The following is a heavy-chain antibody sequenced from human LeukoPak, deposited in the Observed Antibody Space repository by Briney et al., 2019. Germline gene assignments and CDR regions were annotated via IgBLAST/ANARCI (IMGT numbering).Heavy chain of an antibody. J-gene: IGHJ4*02. CDR1: GYTFTDYY. CDR2: INLNSGGT. D-gene: IGHD5-18*01. Sequence: ASVKVSCKASGYTFTDYYMHWVRQAPGQGLEWTGWINLNSGGTHLAQEFQGRVTMTRDTSISTAYMELSRLRSDDTAMYYCANIQKWLPYWGQGTLVTVSS. V-gene: IGHV1-2*02. CDR3: ANIQKWLPY.